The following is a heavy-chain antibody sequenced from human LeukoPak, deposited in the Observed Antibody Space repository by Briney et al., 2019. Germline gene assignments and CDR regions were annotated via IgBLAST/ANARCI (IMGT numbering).Heavy chain of an antibody. CDR1: GGSLRADF. D-gene: IGHD1-14*01. J-gene: IGHJ5*02. CDR3: ARAPDRIRFDP. CDR2: IHPGGST. V-gene: IGHV4-34*01. Sequence: SETLSLTCAVYGGSLRADFWSWIRQPPGKGLEWIGDIHPGGSTKYNPSLESRVTISVDTSKNQFSLRLASVTAADTAVYYCARAPDRIRFDPWGQGALVTVSS.